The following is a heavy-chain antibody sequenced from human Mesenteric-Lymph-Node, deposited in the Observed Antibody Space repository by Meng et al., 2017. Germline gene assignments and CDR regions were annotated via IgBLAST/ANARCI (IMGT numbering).Heavy chain of an antibody. CDR3: ASLYGDSSVWYLDL. Sequence: QDSRPRLVKPSHTPSLPCTVSGGYISSGNHYWSWIRQHPGKGLEYIGYIYYSGSTYYNPSLKSRVIISVDTSKNQFSLRLNSVTAADTAVYYCASLYGDSSVWYLDLWGRGTLVTVSS. CDR2: IYYSGST. V-gene: IGHV4-31*03. D-gene: IGHD4-17*01. CDR1: GGYISSGNHY. J-gene: IGHJ2*01.